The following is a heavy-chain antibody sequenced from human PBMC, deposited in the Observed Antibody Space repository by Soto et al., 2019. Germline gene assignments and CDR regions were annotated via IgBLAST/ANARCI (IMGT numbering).Heavy chain of an antibody. CDR1: GGSISSGGYS. D-gene: IGHD6-13*01. CDR3: ARGGLVAAAALFDP. CDR2: IYHSGST. J-gene: IGHJ5*02. V-gene: IGHV4-30-2*01. Sequence: QLQLQESGSGLVKPSQTLSLTCAVSGGSISSGGYSWSWIRQPPGKGLEWIGYIYHSGSTYYNPSLKSRVTISVDRSKNQCSLQLSSVAAADTAVYYCARGGLVAAAALFDPWGQGTLVTVSS.